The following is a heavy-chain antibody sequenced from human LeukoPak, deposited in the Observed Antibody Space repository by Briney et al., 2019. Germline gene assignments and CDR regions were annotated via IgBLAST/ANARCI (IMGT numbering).Heavy chain of an antibody. CDR1: GFTFSSYA. D-gene: IGHD6-19*01. V-gene: IGHV3-66*04. CDR2: IYSGGST. J-gene: IGHJ4*02. Sequence: GGSLRLSCAASGFTFSSYAMSWVRQAPGKGLEWVSVIYSGGSTYYADSVKGRFTISGDNSKNTLYLQMNSLRAEDTAVYYCARQSSGWFFDYWGQGTLVTVSS. CDR3: ARQSSGWFFDY.